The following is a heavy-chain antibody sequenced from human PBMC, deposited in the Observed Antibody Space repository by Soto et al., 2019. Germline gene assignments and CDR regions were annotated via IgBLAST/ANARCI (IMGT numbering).Heavy chain of an antibody. CDR2: IGTAGDT. CDR1: GFTFSNYD. D-gene: IGHD3-16*01. V-gene: IGHV3-13*04. CDR3: ARDYGY. J-gene: IGHJ4*02. Sequence: EVQLVESGGGLVQPWGYLRLSWVASGFTFSNYDIHWVRQTTGKRLEWVSAIGTAGDTYYLDYVKGRFTISRENAKNSVYLQMNSLRDGDTAVYYCARDYGYWGQGIMGTVSS.